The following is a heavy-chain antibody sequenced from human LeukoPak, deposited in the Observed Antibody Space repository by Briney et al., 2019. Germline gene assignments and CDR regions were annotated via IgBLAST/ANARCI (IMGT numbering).Heavy chain of an antibody. CDR1: GGSISSGSYY. J-gene: IGHJ4*02. CDR2: IYTSGST. V-gene: IGHV4-61*02. Sequence: SETLSLTCTVSGGSISSGSYYWSWIRQPAGKGLEWIGRIYTSGSTNYNPSLKSRVTISVDTSKNQFSLKLSSVTAADTAVYYCARDEAGYYFGYWGQGTLVTVSS. D-gene: IGHD3-3*01. CDR3: ARDEAGYYFGY.